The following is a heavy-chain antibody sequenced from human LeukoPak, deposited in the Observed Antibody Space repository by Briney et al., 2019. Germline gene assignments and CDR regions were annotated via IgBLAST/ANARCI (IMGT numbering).Heavy chain of an antibody. CDR3: ARVHSYCGGDCPVTDAFDI. CDR1: SGSISSGNYY. J-gene: IGHJ3*02. V-gene: IGHV4-30-4*01. CDR2: IYYSGST. Sequence: SETLSLTCTVSSGSISSGNYYWSWIRQPPGKGLEWIGYIYYSGSTYYNPSLKSRVTISVDTSKNQFSLKLSSVTAADTAVYYCARVHSYCGGDCPVTDAFDIWGQGTMVTVSP. D-gene: IGHD2-21*02.